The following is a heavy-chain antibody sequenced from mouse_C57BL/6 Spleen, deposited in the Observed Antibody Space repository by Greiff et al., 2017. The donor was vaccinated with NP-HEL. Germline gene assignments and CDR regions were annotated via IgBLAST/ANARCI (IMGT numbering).Heavy chain of an antibody. Sequence: QVQLQQSGPELVKPGASVKISCKASGYAFSSSWMNWVKQRPGKGLEWIGRIYPGDGDTNYNGKFKGKATLTADKSASTAYMQLRSLTSEDSAVYFCARGGDYWYFDVWGTGTTVTVSS. V-gene: IGHV1-82*01. J-gene: IGHJ1*03. CDR1: GYAFSSSW. CDR2: IYPGDGDT. CDR3: ARGGDYWYFDV.